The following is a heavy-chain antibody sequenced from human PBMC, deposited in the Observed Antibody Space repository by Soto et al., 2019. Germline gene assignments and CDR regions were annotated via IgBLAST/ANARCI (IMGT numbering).Heavy chain of an antibody. CDR3: AREGNLGRWIQPLDS. Sequence: QVQLQVSGPGLVKPSETRSLTCTVAGDCISSYSWSWIRQPPGNGLEWIGNIHYNGNTKYSPSLKSRVTMSVDTSKNHFSLKLISVTTADTAVYFCAREGNLGRWIQPLDSWGQGTLVTVSS. D-gene: IGHD2-2*03. V-gene: IGHV4-59*01. CDR2: IHYNGNT. CDR1: GDCISSYS. J-gene: IGHJ4*02.